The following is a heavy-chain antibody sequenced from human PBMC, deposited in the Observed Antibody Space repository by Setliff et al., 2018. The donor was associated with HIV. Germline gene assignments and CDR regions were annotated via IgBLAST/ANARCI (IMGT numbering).Heavy chain of an antibody. Sequence: PGESLKISCAASGFTFSNPWMNWVRQAPGKGLEWVGRIKSKADGGTTDYASPVKGRFTISRDDSKNTLYLQMNSLKTEDTAVYYCTIHTGLDYWGQGTLVTVSS. CDR2: IKSKADGGTT. CDR3: TIHTGLDY. V-gene: IGHV3-15*01. CDR1: GFTFSNPW. J-gene: IGHJ4*02.